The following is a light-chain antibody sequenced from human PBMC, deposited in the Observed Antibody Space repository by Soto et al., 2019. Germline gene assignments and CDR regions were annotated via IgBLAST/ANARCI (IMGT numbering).Light chain of an antibody. V-gene: IGKV3-15*01. CDR3: QQYNNWPPWT. CDR2: SVS. Sequence: EIVMTQSPATLSVSPGERATLSCRASQSVSSNVAWYQQKPGQAPRLLIYSVSTRATGIPDRFSGSGSGTEFTLTISSLQSEDFAIYYCQQYNNWPPWTFGQGTKVEIK. J-gene: IGKJ1*01. CDR1: QSVSSN.